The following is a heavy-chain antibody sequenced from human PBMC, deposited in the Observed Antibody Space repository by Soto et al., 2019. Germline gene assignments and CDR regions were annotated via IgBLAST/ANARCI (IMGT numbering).Heavy chain of an antibody. CDR3: ARDQVPYYYESRGPFDY. D-gene: IGHD3-22*01. CDR2: ISVYNGYT. V-gene: IGHV1-18*01. CDR1: GFIFTSYG. Sequence: ASVKVSCKASGFIFTSYGFIWVRQAPGQGLEWMGWISVYNGYTNFAQKFQGRFTMTTDTSTSTAYMELRSLRSDDTAVYYCARDQVPYYYESRGPFDYWGQGTPVTVSS. J-gene: IGHJ4*02.